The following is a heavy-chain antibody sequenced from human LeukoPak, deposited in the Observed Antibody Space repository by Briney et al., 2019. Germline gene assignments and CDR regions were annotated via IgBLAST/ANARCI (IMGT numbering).Heavy chain of an antibody. CDR2: ICNDGGRT. CDR1: GFTLRNFA. Sequence: GGALRDSCAATGFTLRNFAMYWVRQAPGKGLEYVSAICNDGGRTYYAKSVKGRFTISRDNSNNTLYLQMGSLSAEDMAVYYCARKSSPSVLAGTIPDYFDHWGQGTLVIVSS. V-gene: IGHV3-64*01. D-gene: IGHD1-14*01. J-gene: IGHJ4*02. CDR3: ARKSSPSVLAGTIPDYFDH.